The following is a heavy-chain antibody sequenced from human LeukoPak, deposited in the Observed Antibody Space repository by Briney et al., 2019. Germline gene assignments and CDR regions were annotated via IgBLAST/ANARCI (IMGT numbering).Heavy chain of an antibody. D-gene: IGHD1-26*01. CDR2: IIPMFGTS. CDR1: GGTFNSYA. J-gene: IGHJ6*02. V-gene: IGHV1-69*13. Sequence: SVKVSCKASGGTFNSYAISWVRQAPGQGLEWMGGIIPMFGTSTSAQKFQGRVTITADESTSTAYMELSSLSSEDTALYYCARGXAKYYXYGTXXXXQGTXITVYS. CDR3: ARGXAKYYXYGTXX.